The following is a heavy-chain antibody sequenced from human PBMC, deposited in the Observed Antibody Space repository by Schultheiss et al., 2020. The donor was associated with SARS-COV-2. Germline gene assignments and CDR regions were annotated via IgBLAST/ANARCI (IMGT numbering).Heavy chain of an antibody. J-gene: IGHJ6*02. CDR3: AKGGLGSSWPHYYYGMDV. CDR1: GGSFSGSY. V-gene: IGHV3-23*01. D-gene: IGHD6-13*01. CDR2: ISGSGVST. Sequence: ETLSLTCAVYGGSFSGSYWSWIRQAPGKGLEWVSAISGSGVSTYYADSVKGRFTISRDNFENTVYLQMNSLRAEDTALYYCAKGGLGSSWPHYYYGMDVWGQGTTVTVSS.